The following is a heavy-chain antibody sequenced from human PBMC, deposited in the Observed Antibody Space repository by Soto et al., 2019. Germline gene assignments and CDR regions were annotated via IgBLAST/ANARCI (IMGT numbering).Heavy chain of an antibody. J-gene: IGHJ5*02. CDR3: ARSLFP. CDR1: CGSISSVGYY. CDR2: IYYIGIX. V-gene: IGHV4-31*01. D-gene: IGHD3-16*01. Sequence: PSETLSRTCTVSCGSISSVGYYWNWIRQHPGKCLEWIGYIYYIGIXXYNPSLKXXVSILVETAKXRFSLXGRSVTAADTAVYYCARSLFPWARGTLVTVSS.